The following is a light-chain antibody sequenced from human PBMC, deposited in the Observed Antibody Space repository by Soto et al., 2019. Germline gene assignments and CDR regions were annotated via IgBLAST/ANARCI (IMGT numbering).Light chain of an antibody. CDR1: QSVLYSSNNKNY. V-gene: IGKV4-1*01. Sequence: DIVMTQSPDSLAVSLGERATINCKSSQSVLYSSNNKNYLAWYQQRPGQPPKLLIYWASTRESGVPDRFSGSGSGPDFTLTITSLQAEYVAVYYCQQYESTPPTFGQGTKLEIK. CDR3: QQYESTPPT. CDR2: WAS. J-gene: IGKJ2*01.